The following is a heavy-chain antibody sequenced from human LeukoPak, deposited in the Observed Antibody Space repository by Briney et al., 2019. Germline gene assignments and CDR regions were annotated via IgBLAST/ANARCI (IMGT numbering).Heavy chain of an antibody. D-gene: IGHD2-8*01. CDR1: GFTFTSYW. V-gene: IGHV3-7*03. CDR3: ARNRDIELIVYAPEAFDI. CDR2: IKQDRSEK. Sequence: GGSLRLSCAASGFTFTSYWMSWVRQAPGKGLELVANIKQDRSEKYYVDSVKGRFSISRDNAKNSPYLQMNSLRAEDTALYYCARNRDIELIVYAPEAFDIWGQGTMVTVSS. J-gene: IGHJ3*02.